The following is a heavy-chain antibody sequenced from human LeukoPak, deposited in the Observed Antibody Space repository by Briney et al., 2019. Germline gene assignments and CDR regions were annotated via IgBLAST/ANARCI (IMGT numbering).Heavy chain of an antibody. J-gene: IGHJ3*02. V-gene: IGHV4-59*01. D-gene: IGHD1-14*01. CDR3: ARYRNEALFAFDI. CDR2: IYYSGNT. CDR1: GDSISNYY. Sequence: SETLSLTCTVSGDSISNYYWSWLRQPPGKGLERLGYIYYSGNTDYNPSLKSRVTISVDTSKNQFSLRLNSVTAADTAVYYCARYRNEALFAFDIWGQGTMVTVSS.